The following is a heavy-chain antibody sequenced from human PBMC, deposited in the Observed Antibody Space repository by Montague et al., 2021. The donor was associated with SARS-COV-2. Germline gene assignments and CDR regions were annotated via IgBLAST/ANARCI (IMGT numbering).Heavy chain of an antibody. CDR2: IYYSGST. D-gene: IGHD2-15*01. Sequence: SETLSLTCTVSGGSISSSSYYWGWIRQPPGKGLEWIGSIYYSGSTNYXRSLKSRVTISVDTSKNQFSLKLSSVTAADTAVYYCARDSGGSSPEDWLGFDPWGQGTLVTVSS. V-gene: IGHV4-39*07. CDR3: ARDSGGSSPEDWLGFDP. CDR1: GGSISSSSYY. J-gene: IGHJ5*02.